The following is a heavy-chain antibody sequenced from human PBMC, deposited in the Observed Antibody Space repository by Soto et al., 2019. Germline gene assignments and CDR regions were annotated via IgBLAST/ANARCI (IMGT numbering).Heavy chain of an antibody. CDR2: INSDGTST. J-gene: IGHJ6*02. Sequence: GGSLRLSCAASGFTFSSSWMHWVRQAPGKGLVWVSRINSDGTSTSYADSVKGRFTISRDNAKNTLYLQMNSLRAEDTAVYYCARSSNYYYGMDVWGQGTTVTVSS. CDR1: GFTFSSSW. CDR3: ARSSNYYYGMDV. V-gene: IGHV3-74*01.